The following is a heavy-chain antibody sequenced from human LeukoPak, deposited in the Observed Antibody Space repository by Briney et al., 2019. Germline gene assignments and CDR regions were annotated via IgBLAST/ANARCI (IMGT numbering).Heavy chain of an antibody. J-gene: IGHJ4*02. V-gene: IGHV4-61*02. Sequence: SETLSLTCTVSGGSVGSENSYWNWSRQPAGEWLEWIGRIYADGSSTYNPPLKIRVTILVTMSKNQFSLRLTSMTAADTTVYYCARGYYYRTWGQGNLITVSS. CDR1: GGSVGSENSY. CDR3: ARGYYYRT. CDR2: IYADGSS. D-gene: IGHD3-10*01.